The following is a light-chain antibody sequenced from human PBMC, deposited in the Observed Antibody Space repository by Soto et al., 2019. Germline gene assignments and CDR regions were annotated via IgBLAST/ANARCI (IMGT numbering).Light chain of an antibody. CDR3: LQHNSYPLT. CDR1: QGIGND. J-gene: IGKJ4*01. Sequence: DIQMTQSPSSLSASVGDRVTITCRASQGIGNDLGWYQQKPGTAPKRLIFAAFTLQSGVPSRFSGSASGTEFTLTIRSLQPQHFANYYCLQHNSYPLTFGGGTKVDIK. CDR2: AAF. V-gene: IGKV1-17*01.